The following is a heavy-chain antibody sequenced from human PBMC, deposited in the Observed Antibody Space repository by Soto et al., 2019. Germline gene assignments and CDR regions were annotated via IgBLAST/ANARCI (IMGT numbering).Heavy chain of an antibody. J-gene: IGHJ4*02. CDR2: ISGSGGST. V-gene: IGHV3-23*01. D-gene: IGHD3-3*01. Sequence: GGSLRLSCAASGFTFSSYAMSWVRQAPGKGLEWVSAISGSGGSTYYADSVKGRFTISRDNSKNTLYLQMNSLRAEDTAVYYCAKGSDYDFWSGPTVWGQGTLVTVSS. CDR3: AKGSDYDFWSGPTV. CDR1: GFTFSSYA.